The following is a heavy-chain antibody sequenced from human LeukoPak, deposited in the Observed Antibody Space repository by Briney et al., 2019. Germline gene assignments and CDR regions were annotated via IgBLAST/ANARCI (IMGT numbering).Heavy chain of an antibody. CDR2: NNGDGSTT. CDR1: GFSLSGYW. J-gene: IGHJ5*02. Sequence: GGSLRLSRVASGFSLSGYWMYWVRQAPGKGLMYISRNNGDGSTTNYADVVKGRFTMSRDNVKNTLYLQMNSLRVEDTAVYYCARDPRNVGLAPWGQGTLVTVSS. CDR3: ARDPRNVGLAP. D-gene: IGHD2-15*01. V-gene: IGHV3-74*01.